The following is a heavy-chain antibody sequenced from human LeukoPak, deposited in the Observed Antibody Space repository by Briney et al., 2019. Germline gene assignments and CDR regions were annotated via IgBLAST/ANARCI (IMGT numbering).Heavy chain of an antibody. CDR2: IIPILGIA. V-gene: IGHV1-69*04. Sequence: SVKVSCKASGGTFSSYAISWVRQAPGQGLEWMGRIIPILGIANYAQKFQGRVTITAGKSTSTAYMELSSLRSEDTAVYYCAKKTGTNWFDPWGQGTLVTVSS. D-gene: IGHD7-27*01. J-gene: IGHJ5*02. CDR3: AKKTGTNWFDP. CDR1: GGTFSSYA.